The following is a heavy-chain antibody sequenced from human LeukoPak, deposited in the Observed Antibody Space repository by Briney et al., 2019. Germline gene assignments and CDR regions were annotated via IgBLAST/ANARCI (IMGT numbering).Heavy chain of an antibody. J-gene: IGHJ4*02. CDR3: ARGSTAKRPFDY. V-gene: IGHV1-2*02. CDR2: INPNSGGT. D-gene: IGHD2-21*02. CDR1: GYTFTGYY. Sequence: ASVKVSCMASGYTFTGYYMHWVRQAPGQGLEWMGWINPNSGGTNYAQKFQGRVTMTRDTSISTAYMELSRLRSDDTAVYYCARGSTAKRPFDYWGQGTLVTVSS.